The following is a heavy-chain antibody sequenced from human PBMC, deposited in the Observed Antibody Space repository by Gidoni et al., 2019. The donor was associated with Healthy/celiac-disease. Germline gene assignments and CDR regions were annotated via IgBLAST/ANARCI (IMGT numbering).Heavy chain of an antibody. J-gene: IGHJ3*02. V-gene: IGHV3-7*05. Sequence: EVQLVESGGGLVQPGGSLRLSCAASGFTFSSYWMSWVRQAPGKGLEWVANIKQDGSEKYYVDSVKGRFTISRDNAKNSLYLQMNSLRAEDTAVYYCARVLGITMIVVSPAFDIWGQGTMVTVSS. CDR3: ARVLGITMIVVSPAFDI. CDR2: IKQDGSEK. CDR1: GFTFSSYW. D-gene: IGHD3-22*01.